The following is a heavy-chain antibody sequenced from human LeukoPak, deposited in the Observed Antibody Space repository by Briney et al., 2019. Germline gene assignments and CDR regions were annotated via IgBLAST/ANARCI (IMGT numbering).Heavy chain of an antibody. V-gene: IGHV3-21*01. D-gene: IGHD1-26*01. Sequence: GGSLRLSCAASGFSYNSYSMYWVRQAPGKGLEWVSSISSSSSHMFYADSVKGRFSISRDNSHNSLYLQMRSLRAEQPALYYCVRDGGSSYGYYFLHWGQGTLVTVSS. CDR2: ISSSSSHM. J-gene: IGHJ1*01. CDR3: VRDGGSSYGYYFLH. CDR1: GFSYNSYS.